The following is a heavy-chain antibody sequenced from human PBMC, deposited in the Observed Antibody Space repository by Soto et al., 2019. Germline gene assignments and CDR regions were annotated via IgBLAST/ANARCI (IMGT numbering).Heavy chain of an antibody. CDR1: TFTFTSSA. V-gene: IGHV1-58*01. J-gene: IGHJ4*02. CDR3: ATHREAATYSLDY. D-gene: IGHD1-26*01. Sequence: QMQLVQSGPEVKKPGTSVKVSCKASTFTFTSSAVQWVRQARGQRLEWIGWIVVGSGNTKYAQNFQERVTITRDMSSGTAYLELSSLRSEETAVYYCATHREAATYSLDYWGQGTQLTVSS. CDR2: IVVGSGNT.